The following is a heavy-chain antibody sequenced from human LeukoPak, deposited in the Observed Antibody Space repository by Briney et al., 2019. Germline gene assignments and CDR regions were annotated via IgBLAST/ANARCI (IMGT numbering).Heavy chain of an antibody. CDR3: ARDKHSLRYGSGKLVWQH. V-gene: IGHV4-59*01. D-gene: IGHD3-10*01. CDR1: GGSISTYY. Sequence: SETLSLTCTLSGGSISTYYWSWIRQPPGKGLEWIGYIYHSGSTNYNPSLKSRVTISVDTSKNQFSLKLSSVTAADTAVYYCARDKHSLRYGSGKLVWQHWGQGTLVTVSS. CDR2: IYHSGST. J-gene: IGHJ1*01.